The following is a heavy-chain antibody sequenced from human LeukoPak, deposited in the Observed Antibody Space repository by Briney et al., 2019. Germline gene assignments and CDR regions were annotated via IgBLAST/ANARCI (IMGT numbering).Heavy chain of an antibody. CDR2: IHYSGST. J-gene: IGHJ5*02. D-gene: IGHD2-2*01. Sequence: SETLSLTCTVSGGSISSYYWSWIRQPPGKGLEWIGYIHYSGSTNYNPSLKSRVTISVDTTENQFFLKLSSVTAADTAVYYCARDHGDCSSTSCLNWFDPWGQGTLVTVSS. V-gene: IGHV4-59*01. CDR3: ARDHGDCSSTSCLNWFDP. CDR1: GGSISSYY.